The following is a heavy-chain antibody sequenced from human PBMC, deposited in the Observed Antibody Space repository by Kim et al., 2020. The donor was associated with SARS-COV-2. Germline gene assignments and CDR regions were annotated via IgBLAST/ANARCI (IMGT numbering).Heavy chain of an antibody. V-gene: IGHV3-15*01. CDR3: TTDPKAVWFDY. J-gene: IGHJ4*02. CDR2: T. D-gene: IGHD2-21*01. Sequence: TDYAAPVKGRITISRDDSKNTLYLQMNRLKTEDTAVYYCTTDPKAVWFDYWGQGTLVTVSS.